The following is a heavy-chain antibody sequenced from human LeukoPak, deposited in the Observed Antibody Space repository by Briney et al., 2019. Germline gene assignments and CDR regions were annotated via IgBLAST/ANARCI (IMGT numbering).Heavy chain of an antibody. CDR1: GFTFSSYA. J-gene: IGHJ6*03. CDR2: ISRSSDYI. V-gene: IGHV3-21*01. CDR3: ARHGSESSYYYYMDV. D-gene: IGHD3-10*01. Sequence: GGSLRLSCAASGFTFSSYAMHWVRQAPGKGLEWVSSISRSSDYIFYADSVRGRFTISRDNAKNSLYLQMNSLRAEDTAVYYCARHGSESSYYYYMDVWGKGTTVTVSS.